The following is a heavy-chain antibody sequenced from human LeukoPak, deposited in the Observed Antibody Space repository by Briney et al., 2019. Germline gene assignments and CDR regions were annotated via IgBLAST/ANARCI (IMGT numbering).Heavy chain of an antibody. V-gene: IGHV4-34*01. D-gene: IGHD1-1*01. CDR2: IYYSGST. CDR1: GGSFSGYY. CDR3: ARVPGGALNWFDP. Sequence: PSETLSLTCAVYGGSFSGYYWSWIRQPPGKGLEWIGTIYYSGSTYYKPSLKSRVTISVDTSKNQFSLKLSSVTAADTAVYYCARVPGGALNWFDPWGQGTLVTVSS. J-gene: IGHJ5*02.